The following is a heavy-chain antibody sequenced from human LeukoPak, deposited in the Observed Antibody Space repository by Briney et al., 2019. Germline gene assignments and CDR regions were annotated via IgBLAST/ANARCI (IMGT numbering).Heavy chain of an antibody. J-gene: IGHJ4*02. CDR3: AREPDMPPIIGYSSFVN. V-gene: IGHV4-4*07. D-gene: IGHD3-22*01. CDR1: GGSITGYY. Sequence: PSETLSLTCTVSGGSITGYYWTWIRQPAGKGLEWIGRVSDTGRAYYNPSLERRVTISLDTSNNRFSLKVTSVTAADTAVYYCAREPDMPPIIGYSSFVNWGQGPRVSVSP. CDR2: VSDTGRA.